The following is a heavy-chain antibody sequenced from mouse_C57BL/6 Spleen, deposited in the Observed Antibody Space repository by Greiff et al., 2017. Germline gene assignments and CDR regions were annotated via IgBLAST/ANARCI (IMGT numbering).Heavy chain of an antibody. J-gene: IGHJ4*01. CDR1: GFTFSSYA. CDR3: ARERSRYSNYDAMDD. D-gene: IGHD2-5*01. Sequence: EVKVVESGGGLVKPGGSLKLSCAASGFTFSSYAMSWVRQTPEKRLEWVATISDGGSYTYYPDNVKGRFTISRDNAKNNLYLQMSHLKSEDTAMYYCARERSRYSNYDAMDDWGQGTSVTVSS. CDR2: ISDGGSYT. V-gene: IGHV5-4*01.